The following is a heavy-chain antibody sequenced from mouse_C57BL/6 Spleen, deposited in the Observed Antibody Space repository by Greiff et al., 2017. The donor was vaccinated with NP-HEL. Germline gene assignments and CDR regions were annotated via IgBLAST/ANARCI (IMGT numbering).Heavy chain of an antibody. CDR2: IDPENGDT. CDR1: GFNIKDDY. V-gene: IGHV14-4*01. D-gene: IGHD1-1*01. Sequence: VQLKESGAELVRPGASVKLSCTASGFNIKDDYMHWVKQRPEQGLEWIGWIDPENGDTEYASKFQGKATITADTSSNTAYLQLSSLTSEDTAVYYCTLLREKFAYWGQGTLVTVSA. CDR3: TLLREKFAY. J-gene: IGHJ3*01.